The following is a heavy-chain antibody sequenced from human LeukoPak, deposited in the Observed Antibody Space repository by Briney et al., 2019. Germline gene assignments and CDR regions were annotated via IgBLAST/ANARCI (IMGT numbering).Heavy chain of an antibody. D-gene: IGHD2-2*02. J-gene: IGHJ3*02. CDR3: ATGYQLLYRFGAFDI. CDR2: FDPEDGET. Sequence: ASVKVSCKVSGYTLTELFMHWVGQAPGKGLAWMGGFDPEDGETIYAQKFQGRVTMTEDTSTDTAYMELSSLRSEDTAVYYCATGYQLLYRFGAFDIWGQGTMVTVSS. V-gene: IGHV1-24*01. CDR1: GYTLTELF.